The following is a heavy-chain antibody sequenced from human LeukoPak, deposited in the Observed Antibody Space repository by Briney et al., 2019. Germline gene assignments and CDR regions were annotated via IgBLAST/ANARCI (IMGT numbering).Heavy chain of an antibody. CDR3: ARHGIVGANSWFDP. J-gene: IGHJ5*02. CDR2: IYNSGST. V-gene: IGHV4-59*01. Sequence: SETLSLTCTVSGGSTGSYCWSWIRQPPGKGLEWVGYIYNSGSTNYNPSLKSRVTISVDTSKNQFSLKLSSVTAADTAVYYCARHGIVGANSWFDPWGQGTLVTVSS. D-gene: IGHD1-26*01. CDR1: GGSTGSYC.